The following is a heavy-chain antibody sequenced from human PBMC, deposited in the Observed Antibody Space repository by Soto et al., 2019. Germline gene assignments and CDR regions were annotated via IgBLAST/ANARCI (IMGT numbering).Heavy chain of an antibody. CDR3: ARKIPVTALGY. D-gene: IGHD4-17*01. V-gene: IGHV3-66*01. J-gene: IGHJ4*02. CDR2: IYSGGDT. CDR1: GFSVSNNY. Sequence: EVQLVESGGGLVQPGGSLRLSCAASGFSVSNNYMSWVRQAPGKGLECVSLIYSGGDTYYVDSVKGRFSISRDSSKNTLYLQMNSLRAEDSAVYYGARKIPVTALGYWGQGTVVTVAS.